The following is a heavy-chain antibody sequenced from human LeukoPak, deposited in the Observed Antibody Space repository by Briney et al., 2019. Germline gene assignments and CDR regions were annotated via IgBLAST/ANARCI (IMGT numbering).Heavy chain of an antibody. J-gene: IGHJ3*01. CDR3: ARDRRDILSGPQSADAFDV. Sequence: ASVMVSCKPSGYTFTSYGSSWVRQAPGHGLEWMGWISVYNGNTTYAQKLQGRVTLTTDASTSTAYMELRSLRSDGTAVYYCARDRRDILSGPQSADAFDVWGEGTMVTVSS. CDR2: ISVYNGNT. V-gene: IGHV1-18*01. D-gene: IGHD3-9*01. CDR1: GYTFTSYG.